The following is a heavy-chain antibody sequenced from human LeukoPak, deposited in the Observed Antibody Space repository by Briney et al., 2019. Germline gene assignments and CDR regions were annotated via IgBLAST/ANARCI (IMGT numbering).Heavy chain of an antibody. CDR1: NGSISNYY. D-gene: IGHD2-2*02. CDR3: ARDADGEVVPAAIRAYYYYYMDV. V-gene: IGHV4-4*07. Sequence: TETLSLTCTVSNGSISNYYWSWIRQPAGKGLEFIGRIYTSGSTNYNPSLKSRVTISVDTSKNQFSLKLSSVTAADTAVYYCARDADGEVVPAAIRAYYYYYMDVWGKGTTVTVSS. CDR2: IYTSGST. J-gene: IGHJ6*03.